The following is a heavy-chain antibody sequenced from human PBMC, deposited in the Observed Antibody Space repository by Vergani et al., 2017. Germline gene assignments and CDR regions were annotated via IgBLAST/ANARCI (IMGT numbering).Heavy chain of an antibody. D-gene: IGHD1-26*01. CDR2: IYYSGST. CDR3: ARELGVGAIDY. J-gene: IGHJ4*02. Sequence: QVQLQESGPGLVKPSETLSLTCTVSGGSISSYYWSWIRQPPGKGLEWIGYIYYSGSTNYNPSLKSRVTISVDTSKNQFSLKLSSVTAADTAVYYCARELGVGAIDYWGQGSLVTVSS. V-gene: IGHV4-59*01. CDR1: GGSISSYY.